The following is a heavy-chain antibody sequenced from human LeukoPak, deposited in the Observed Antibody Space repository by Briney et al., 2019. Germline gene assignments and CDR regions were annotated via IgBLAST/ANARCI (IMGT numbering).Heavy chain of an antibody. J-gene: IGHJ4*02. Sequence: GGSLRLSCAASGFTFSSYSMNWVRQAPGKGLEWVSSISSSSSYIYYADSVKGRFTISRDNAKNSLYLQMTSLRAEDTAVYYCARGLAATNGFDYWGQGTLVTVSS. CDR2: ISSSSSYI. CDR3: ARGLAATNGFDY. V-gene: IGHV3-21*01. D-gene: IGHD2-15*01. CDR1: GFTFSSYS.